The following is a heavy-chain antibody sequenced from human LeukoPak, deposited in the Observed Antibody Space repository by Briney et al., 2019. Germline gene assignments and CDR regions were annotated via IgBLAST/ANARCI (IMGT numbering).Heavy chain of an antibody. D-gene: IGHD1-7*01. J-gene: IGHJ6*03. Sequence: PSETLSLTCAVYGGSLSNYYWSSIRQPPGKGLEWIGEINDSGRINYNPSLMSRVTVSVDTSKNQFSLRLTSVTATDTAVYYCARRWNYGRNYYIDVWGNGATVSVSS. CDR2: INDSGRI. V-gene: IGHV4-34*01. CDR3: ARRWNYGRNYYIDV. CDR1: GGSLSNYY.